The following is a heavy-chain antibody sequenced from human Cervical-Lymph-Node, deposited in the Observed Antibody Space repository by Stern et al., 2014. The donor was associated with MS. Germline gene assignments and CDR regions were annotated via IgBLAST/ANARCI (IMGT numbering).Heavy chain of an antibody. CDR1: GFSLSTSGVG. D-gene: IGHD1-7*01. V-gene: IGHV2-5*02. CDR2: IYWDDDK. J-gene: IGHJ4*02. Sequence: QVTLRESVPTLVKPTQTLTLTCTFSGFSLSTSGVGVGWIRQPPGKALEWLALIYWDDDKRYSPSLKSRLTITKDTSKNQVVLTMTNMDPVDTATYYCAHRRAGTGTILFDYWGQGTLVTVSS. CDR3: AHRRAGTGTILFDY.